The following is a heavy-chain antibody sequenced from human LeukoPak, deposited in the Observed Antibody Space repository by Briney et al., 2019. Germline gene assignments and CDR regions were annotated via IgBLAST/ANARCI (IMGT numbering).Heavy chain of an antibody. CDR3: AKMGYYDSSGPIDY. D-gene: IGHD3-22*01. CDR2: ISYDGSNK. V-gene: IGHV3-30*04. CDR1: GFTFSSYA. J-gene: IGHJ4*02. Sequence: QPGRSLRLSCAAPGFTFSSYAMHWVRQAPGKGLEWVAVISYDGSNKYYADSVKGRFTISRDNSKNTLYLQMNSLRAEDTAVYYCAKMGYYDSSGPIDYWGQGTLVTVSS.